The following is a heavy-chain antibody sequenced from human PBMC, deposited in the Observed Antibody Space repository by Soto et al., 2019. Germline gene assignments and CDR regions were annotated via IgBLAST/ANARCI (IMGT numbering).Heavy chain of an antibody. J-gene: IGHJ4*02. CDR1: GGTFSSYA. D-gene: IGHD3-9*01. V-gene: IGHV1-69*13. Sequence: SVKVSCKASGGTFSSYAISWVRQAPGQGLEWMGGIIPIFGTANYAQKFQGRVTITADESTSTAYMELSSLRSEDTAVYYCARDSAGYFDWLLDYWGQGTMVTVSS. CDR3: ARDSAGYFDWLLDY. CDR2: IIPIFGTA.